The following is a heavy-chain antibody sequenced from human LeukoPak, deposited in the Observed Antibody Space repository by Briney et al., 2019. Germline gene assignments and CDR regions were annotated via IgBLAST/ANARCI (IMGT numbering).Heavy chain of an antibody. D-gene: IGHD3-22*01. V-gene: IGHV1-8*01. CDR1: GYTFTSYD. CDR3: ARKYYYDSSGYYALTADYYYYYGMDV. CDR2: MNPNSGNT. Sequence: ASVKVSCKASGYTFTSYDIHWVRQATGQGLEWMGWMNPNSGNTGYAQKFQGRVTMTRNTSISTAYMELSSLRSEDTAVYYCARKYYYDSSGYYALTADYYYYYGMDVWGQGTTVTVSS. J-gene: IGHJ6*02.